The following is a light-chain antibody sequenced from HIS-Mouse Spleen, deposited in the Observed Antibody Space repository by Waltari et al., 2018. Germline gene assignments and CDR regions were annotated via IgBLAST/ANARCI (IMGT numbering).Light chain of an antibody. CDR2: DFS. V-gene: IGLV2-11*01. J-gene: IGLJ2*01. Sequence: QSALTQPRSVSGSPGQSVTISCTGTSSDVGGYNYVSWYQQHPGKAPNLMIYDFSNRTSGVPDRFSGSKSGHTASLTISGLQAEDEADYYCCSYAGSYTLVFCGGTKLTVL. CDR1: SSDVGGYNY. CDR3: CSYAGSYTLV.